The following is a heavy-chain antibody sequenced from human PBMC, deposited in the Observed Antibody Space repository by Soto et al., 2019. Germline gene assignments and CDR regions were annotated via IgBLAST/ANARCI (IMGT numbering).Heavy chain of an antibody. CDR1: GITFRSYG. J-gene: IGHJ4*02. CDR3: AKDKFGAFWSGSRTALDY. Sequence: GGSLRLSWGAAGITFRSYGMQWVRQAPGKGLEWVAVISYDGSNKYYADSVKGRFTISRDNSKNTLYLQMNSLRAEDTAVYYCAKDKFGAFWSGSRTALDYWGQGTLVTVSS. D-gene: IGHD3-3*01. V-gene: IGHV3-30*18. CDR2: ISYDGSNK.